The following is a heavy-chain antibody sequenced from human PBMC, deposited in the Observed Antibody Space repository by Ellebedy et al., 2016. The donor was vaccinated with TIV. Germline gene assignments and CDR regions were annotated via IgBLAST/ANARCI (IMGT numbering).Heavy chain of an antibody. Sequence: ASVKVSXXASGYTFTSYAMHWVRQAPGQRLEWMGWINAGNGNTKYSQKFQGRVTITRDTSASTAYMELSSLRSEDTAVYYCARDQPLHENIVVVPAAKPHGMDVWGQGTTVTVSS. CDR1: GYTFTSYA. J-gene: IGHJ6*02. CDR3: ARDQPLHENIVVVPAAKPHGMDV. CDR2: INAGNGNT. V-gene: IGHV1-3*01. D-gene: IGHD2-2*01.